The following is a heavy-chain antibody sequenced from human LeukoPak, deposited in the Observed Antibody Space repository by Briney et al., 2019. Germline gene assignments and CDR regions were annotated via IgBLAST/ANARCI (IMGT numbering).Heavy chain of an antibody. V-gene: IGHV4-59*01. CDR1: GGSISSYH. CDR3: ARAGDSGYDYSDY. Sequence: PSETLSLTCTVSGGSISSYHWSWIRQPPGKGLEWIGYIYYSGSTKYNPSLKSRVTISVDTAKNQFSLKLSSVTAADTAVYYCARAGDSGYDYSDYWGQGALVTVSS. D-gene: IGHD5-12*01. CDR2: IYYSGST. J-gene: IGHJ4*02.